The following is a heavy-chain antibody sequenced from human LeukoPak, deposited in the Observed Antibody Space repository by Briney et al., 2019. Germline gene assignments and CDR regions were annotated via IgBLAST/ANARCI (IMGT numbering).Heavy chain of an antibody. CDR3: AKEGGYYDSSGYYPFDY. CDR2: ISGSGGST. J-gene: IGHJ4*02. CDR1: GFTFSSYA. Sequence: GGSLRLSCAASGFTFSSYAMSWVRQAPGKGLEWVAAISGSGGSTYYADSVKGRFTISRDNSKNTLYPQMNSLRAEDTAVYYYAKEGGYYDSSGYYPFDYWGQGTLVTVSS. V-gene: IGHV3-23*01. D-gene: IGHD3-22*01.